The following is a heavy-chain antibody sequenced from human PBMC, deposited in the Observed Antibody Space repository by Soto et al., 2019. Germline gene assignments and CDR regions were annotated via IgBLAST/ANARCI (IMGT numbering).Heavy chain of an antibody. V-gene: IGHV4-34*01. J-gene: IGHJ6*02. Sequence: SETLSLTCGLSGSLPVGSLSTYFWTWIRQPPGKGLEWIGEINHSGSPNYSPSLRGRVTISLDTSKKQFSLNLSSVTAADTAVYFCARARFSQWSQDYYGLDVWGQGTTVTVS. CDR1: GSLPVGSLSTYF. CDR2: INHSGSP. D-gene: IGHD3-3*01. CDR3: ARARFSQWSQDYYGLDV.